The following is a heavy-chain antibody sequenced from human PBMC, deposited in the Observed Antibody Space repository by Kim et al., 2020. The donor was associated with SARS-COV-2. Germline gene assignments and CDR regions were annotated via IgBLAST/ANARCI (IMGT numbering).Heavy chain of an antibody. Sequence: SETLSLTCTVSGGSVSSGSYYWSWIRQPPGKGLEWIGYIYYSGSTNYNPSLKSRVTISVDTSKNQFSLKLSSVTAADTAVYYCARGEAAAVNWFDPWGQGTLVTVSS. V-gene: IGHV4-61*01. D-gene: IGHD6-13*01. J-gene: IGHJ5*02. CDR2: IYYSGST. CDR1: GGSVSSGSYY. CDR3: ARGEAAAVNWFDP.